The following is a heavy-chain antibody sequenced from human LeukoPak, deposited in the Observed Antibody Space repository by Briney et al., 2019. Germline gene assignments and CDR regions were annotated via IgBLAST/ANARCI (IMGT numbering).Heavy chain of an antibody. CDR1: GGSISSYY. CDR3: ARTYSNSWDKEGFDP. J-gene: IGHJ5*02. D-gene: IGHD6-13*01. CDR2: IHYSGYT. V-gene: IGHV4-59*08. Sequence: PSETLSLTCTVSGGSISSYYWSWIRQPPGKGLEWIGYIHYSGYTNYNPYLKSRVTISLDTSKNQFSLKVSSVTAADTALYYCARTYSNSWDKEGFDPWGQGALVTVSS.